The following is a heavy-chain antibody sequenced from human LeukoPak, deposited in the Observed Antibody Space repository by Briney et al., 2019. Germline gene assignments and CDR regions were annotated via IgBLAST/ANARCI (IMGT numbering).Heavy chain of an antibody. Sequence: SETLSLTCTVSGGSISSYYWSWIRQPPGKGLEWIGYTYYSGSTNCNPSLKSRVTISVDTSKNQFSLKLSSVTAADTAVYYCATSYSSWYLQFDYWGQGTLVTVSS. D-gene: IGHD6-13*01. CDR1: GGSISSYY. CDR3: ATSYSSWYLQFDY. J-gene: IGHJ4*02. CDR2: TYYSGST. V-gene: IGHV4-59*01.